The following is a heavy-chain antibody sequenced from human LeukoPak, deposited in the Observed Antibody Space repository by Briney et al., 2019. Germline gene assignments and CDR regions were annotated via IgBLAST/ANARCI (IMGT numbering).Heavy chain of an antibody. CDR3: ARALEDGYYYFDY. CDR2: ISSSSTYI. J-gene: IGHJ4*02. CDR1: GLTLNYYN. V-gene: IGHV3-21*06. D-gene: IGHD3-3*01. Sequence: GGSLRLSCAASGLTLNYYNMNWVRQAPGKGLEWVSSISSSSTYIYYADSVKGRFTISRDNAKNSLYLQMNSLRVEDTAVYYCARALEDGYYYFDYWGQGTLVTVSS.